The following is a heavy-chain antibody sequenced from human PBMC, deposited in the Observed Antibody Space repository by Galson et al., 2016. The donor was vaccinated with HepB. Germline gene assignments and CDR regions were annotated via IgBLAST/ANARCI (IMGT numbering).Heavy chain of an antibody. D-gene: IGHD2-21*02. CDR2: IYYSGST. CDR1: GGPISSFY. V-gene: IGHV4-59*01. J-gene: IGHJ4*02. CDR3: AGGGDYGLFDY. Sequence: SETLSLTCTVSGGPISSFYWSWIRQPPGKGLEWIGYIYYSGSTNYNPSLMSRVTISVDTSKNQFSLKLTSVTAADTAVYYCAGGGDYGLFDYWGQGTLVTVSS.